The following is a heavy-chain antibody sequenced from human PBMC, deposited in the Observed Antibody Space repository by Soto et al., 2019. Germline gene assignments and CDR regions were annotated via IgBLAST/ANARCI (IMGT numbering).Heavy chain of an antibody. CDR2: IYYSGNT. V-gene: IGHV4-39*01. J-gene: IGHJ4*02. Sequence: PSETLSLTCTVSGGSISTSAYYWGWIRQPPGKGLEWIGSIYYSGNTYYNPSLKSRVTISVDTYKNQFSLKVSSVTAADTAVYYCARHRVRGDGSGNYAAFFDYWGQRTLVTVS. CDR1: GGSISTSAYY. D-gene: IGHD3-10*01. CDR3: ARHRVRGDGSGNYAAFFDY.